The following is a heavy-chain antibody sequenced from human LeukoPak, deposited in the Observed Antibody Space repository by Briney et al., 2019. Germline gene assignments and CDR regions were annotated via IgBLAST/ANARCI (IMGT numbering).Heavy chain of an antibody. Sequence: GASVKVSCKASGYTFTSYDSNWVRQATGQGLEWMGWMNPNSGNTGYAQKFQGRVTMTRNTSISTTYMELSSLRSEDTAVYYCARDQAGYYDSSGYDYWGQGTLVTVSS. J-gene: IGHJ4*02. CDR2: MNPNSGNT. D-gene: IGHD3-22*01. CDR1: GYTFTSYD. CDR3: ARDQAGYYDSSGYDY. V-gene: IGHV1-8*01.